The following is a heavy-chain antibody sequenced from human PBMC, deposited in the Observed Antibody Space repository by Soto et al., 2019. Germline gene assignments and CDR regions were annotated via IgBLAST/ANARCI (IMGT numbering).Heavy chain of an antibody. D-gene: IGHD4-17*01. Sequence: PRGVLMLKCVSPVFTFSIYAMSWVRQAPGKGLEWVSAISGSGCSTYYADSVKGRFTISRDNSKKTLYLQMNSLRAEDTAVYYCAKDSYGDYDYWGQGTLVTVSS. CDR3: AKDSYGDYDY. CDR2: ISGSGCST. V-gene: IGHV3-23*01. CDR1: VFTFSIYA. J-gene: IGHJ4*02.